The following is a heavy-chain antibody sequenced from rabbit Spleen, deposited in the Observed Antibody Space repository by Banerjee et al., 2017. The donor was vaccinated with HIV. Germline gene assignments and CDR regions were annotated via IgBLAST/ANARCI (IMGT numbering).Heavy chain of an antibody. J-gene: IGHJ6*01. CDR3: ARDLAGAIGWNFYL. D-gene: IGHD4-1*01. V-gene: IGHV1S45*01. CDR1: GFDLSSYYY. Sequence: QEQLRETGGGLVQPGGSLTLSCKASGFDLSSYYYMCWVRQAPGKGLEWIACVNTATGKPVYATWAKGRFTISTTSSTTVTLQMTSLTAADTATYFCARDLAGAIGWNFYLWGPGTLVTVS. CDR2: VNTATGKP.